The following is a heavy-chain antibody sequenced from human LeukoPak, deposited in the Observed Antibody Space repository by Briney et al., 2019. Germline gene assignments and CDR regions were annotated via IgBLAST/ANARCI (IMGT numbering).Heavy chain of an antibody. CDR3: AKGHVWGSYRTPDY. CDR1: GFTFSSYG. D-gene: IGHD3-16*02. V-gene: IGHV3-30*02. J-gene: IGHJ4*02. Sequence: GGSLRLSCAASGFTFSSYGMHWVRQAPGKGLEWVAFIRYDGSNKYYADSVKGRFTISRDNSKNTLYLQMNSLRAEDTAVYYCAKGHVWGSYRTPDYWGQGTLVTVSS. CDR2: IRYDGSNK.